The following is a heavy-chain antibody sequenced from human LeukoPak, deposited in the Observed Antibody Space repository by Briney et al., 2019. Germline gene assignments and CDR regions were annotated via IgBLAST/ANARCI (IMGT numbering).Heavy chain of an antibody. V-gene: IGHV4-34*01. CDR1: GGSFSGYY. D-gene: IGHD3-10*01. CDR2: INHSGST. Sequence: SETLSLTCAVYGGSFSGYYWSWLRQPPGKGLEWIGEINHSGSTNYNPSLKSRVTISVDTSKNQFSLKLSSVTAADTAVYYCARAHYYGSGSYFSHFDYWGQGTLVTVSS. CDR3: ARAHYYGSGSYFSHFDY. J-gene: IGHJ4*02.